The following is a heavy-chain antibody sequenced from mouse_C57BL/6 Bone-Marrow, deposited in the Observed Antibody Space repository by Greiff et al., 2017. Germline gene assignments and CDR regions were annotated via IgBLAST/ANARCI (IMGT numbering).Heavy chain of an antibody. J-gene: IGHJ2*01. CDR1: GYTFTSYG. Sequence: VKLQESGAELARPGASVKLSCKASGYTFTSYGIRWVKQRTGPGLEWIGVIYPRSGNTYYNEKFKGKATLTADNSSSTAYMELRSLTSEDSAVYFCANLDSSVHFDYWGQGTTLTVSS. D-gene: IGHD3-2*02. CDR2: IYPRSGNT. V-gene: IGHV1-81*01. CDR3: ANLDSSVHFDY.